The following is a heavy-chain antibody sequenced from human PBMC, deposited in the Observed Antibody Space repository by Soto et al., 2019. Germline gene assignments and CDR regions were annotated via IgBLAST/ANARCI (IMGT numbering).Heavy chain of an antibody. J-gene: IGHJ4*02. CDR2: ISGSGDTK. V-gene: IGHV3-48*02. CDR1: GFTFSSCS. Sequence: GGSVRLSCASSGFTFSSCSMNWVRQAPGKGLEWVPFISGSGDTKYYADSVKGRFTISRDNAKNSLYLQMSSLRDEDTAVYYCAKYCSSGVCFDYWGQGTLVTVSS. CDR3: AKYCSSGVCFDY. D-gene: IGHD2-8*01.